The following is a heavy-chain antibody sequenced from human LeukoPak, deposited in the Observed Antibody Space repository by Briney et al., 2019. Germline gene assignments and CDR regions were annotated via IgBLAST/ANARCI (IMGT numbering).Heavy chain of an antibody. Sequence: GGSLRLSCAASGFTFSSCAMSWVRQAPGKGLEGVSAISGSGVSTYYADSVRGRFTISRDNSKNTLYLQMSSLRADDTAVYYCAKDRCLTTTCYVDYWGQGTLVTVSS. D-gene: IGHD2-2*01. CDR1: GFTFSSCA. V-gene: IGHV3-23*01. CDR3: AKDRCLTTTCYVDY. CDR2: ISGSGVST. J-gene: IGHJ4*02.